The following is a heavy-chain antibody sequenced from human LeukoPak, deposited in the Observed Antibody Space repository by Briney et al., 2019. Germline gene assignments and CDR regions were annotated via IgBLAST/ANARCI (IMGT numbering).Heavy chain of an antibody. CDR1: GFTLSSYE. J-gene: IGHJ4*02. CDR2: ISSSGTTM. V-gene: IGHV3-48*03. D-gene: IGHD3-10*01. CDR3: ARDSYFGSGSYYDS. Sequence: PGGSLRLSCVASGFTLSSYEMNWVRQAPGKGLEWVAYISSSGTTMYYADSVKGRFTISRDNAKTSLYLQMNNLRAEDTAVYYCARDSYFGSGSYYDSWGQGTLVTVSS.